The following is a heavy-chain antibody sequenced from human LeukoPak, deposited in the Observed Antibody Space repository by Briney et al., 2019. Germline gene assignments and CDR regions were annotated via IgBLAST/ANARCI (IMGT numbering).Heavy chain of an antibody. Sequence: ETLSLTCAVYGGSFSGYYWSWVRQAPGKGLEWVGHFRAKTDGGTTDYAAPVKGRFTISRDDSKNMLYLQMNSLKTEDTAVYYCTTGYRNGYRFFDYWGQGTLVTVSS. V-gene: IGHV3-15*01. J-gene: IGHJ4*02. D-gene: IGHD3-22*01. CDR1: GGSFSGYY. CDR3: TTGYRNGYRFFDY. CDR2: FRAKTDGGTT.